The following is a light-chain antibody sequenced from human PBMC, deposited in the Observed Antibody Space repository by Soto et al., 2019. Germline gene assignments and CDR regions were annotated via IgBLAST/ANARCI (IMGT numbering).Light chain of an antibody. V-gene: IGLV2-14*03. J-gene: IGLJ1*01. CDR2: DVS. CDR1: SSDVGGYNY. CDR3: SSYTSSSTLYV. Sequence: QSALTQPASVSGSPGQSITISCTGTSSDVGGYNYVSWYQQHPGKAPKLMIYDVSYRPSGVSDRFSGSKSGNTASLTISGLQAEDEADYYCSSYTSSSTLYVFGTGNKLTVL.